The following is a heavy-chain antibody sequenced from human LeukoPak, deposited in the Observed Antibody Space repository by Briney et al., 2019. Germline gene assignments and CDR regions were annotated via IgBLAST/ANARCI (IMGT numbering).Heavy chain of an antibody. V-gene: IGHV3-15*01. CDR1: GFSFSIAW. CDR3: ATWASSCRGC. CDR2: IKSKSEGETT. Sequence: GGSLRLSCAASGFSFSIAWMSWVRQAPGKGLEWVGRIKSKSEGETTDYAEPVKGRFSVSRGDSKNTLFLQMNSLKTEDTAVYYCATWASSCRGCWGQGTLVTVSS. D-gene: IGHD2-15*01. J-gene: IGHJ4*02.